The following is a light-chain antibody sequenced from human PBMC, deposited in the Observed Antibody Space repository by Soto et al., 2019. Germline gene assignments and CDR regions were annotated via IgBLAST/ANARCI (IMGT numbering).Light chain of an antibody. CDR2: LNSDGSH. Sequence: QAVVTQSPSASASLGASVKFTCTLSSGHSSNAVAWHQQQPEKGPRYLMKLNSDGSHTKGDGIPDRFSGSSSGADRYLTISSLQSEDEADYYCQTWGTGTVVFGGGTKVTVL. J-gene: IGLJ2*01. V-gene: IGLV4-69*01. CDR1: SGHSSNA. CDR3: QTWGTGTVV.